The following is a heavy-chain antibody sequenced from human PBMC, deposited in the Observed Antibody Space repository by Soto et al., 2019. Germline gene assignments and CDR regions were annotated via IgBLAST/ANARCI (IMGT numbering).Heavy chain of an antibody. D-gene: IGHD6-13*01. CDR2: IDPSDSYT. J-gene: IGHJ5*02. CDR1: GYSFTSYW. V-gene: IGHV5-10-1*01. Sequence: GESLKISCKGSGYSFTSYWISWVRQMPGKGLEWMGRIDPSDSYTNYSPSFQGHVTISADKSISTAYLQWSSLKASDTAMYYCASLDGYSSSWVRSNWFDPWGQGTLVTVSS. CDR3: ASLDGYSSSWVRSNWFDP.